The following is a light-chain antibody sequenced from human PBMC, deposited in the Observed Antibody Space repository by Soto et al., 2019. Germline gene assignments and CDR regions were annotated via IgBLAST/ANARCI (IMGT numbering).Light chain of an antibody. CDR1: QSVRSY. CDR3: QQLSNLLT. Sequence: EIVLTQSPATLSLSPGERATLSCRASQSVRSYLAWYQQKPGQAPRLLIYDASNSATGIPARFSGSGSGTDFTLNISSLEPEDFAVYYCQQLSNLLTFGGGTKVEIK. CDR2: DAS. J-gene: IGKJ4*01. V-gene: IGKV3-11*01.